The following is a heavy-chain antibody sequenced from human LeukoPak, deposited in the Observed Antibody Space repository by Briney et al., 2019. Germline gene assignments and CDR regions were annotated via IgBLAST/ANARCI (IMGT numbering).Heavy chain of an antibody. CDR3: ARDQHVLRFLEWLPIPQTYYYYYYYMDV. D-gene: IGHD3-3*01. J-gene: IGHJ6*03. V-gene: IGHV1-2*02. CDR2: VNPHSGGR. Sequence: ASVKVSCKASGYTFTDYFIHWVRQAPGQGLEWMGWVNPHSGGRNLAQKFQGRVTMTRDTSISTAYMELSRLRSDDTAVYYCARDQHVLRFLEWLPIPQTYYYYYYYMDVWGKGTTVTVSS. CDR1: GYTFTDYF.